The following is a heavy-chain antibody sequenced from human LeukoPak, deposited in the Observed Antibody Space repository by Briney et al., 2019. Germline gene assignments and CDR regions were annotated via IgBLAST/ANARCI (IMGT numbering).Heavy chain of an antibody. Sequence: ASVKVSCKASGYTFTSYGISWVRQAPGQGLEWMGWISAYNGNTNYAQKLQGRVTMTTDTSTSTAYMELRSLGSDDTAVYYCAGDLSSGWYTGYYYYYMDVWGKGTTVTVSS. CDR1: GYTFTSYG. J-gene: IGHJ6*03. CDR2: ISAYNGNT. D-gene: IGHD6-19*01. V-gene: IGHV1-18*01. CDR3: AGDLSSGWYTGYYYYYMDV.